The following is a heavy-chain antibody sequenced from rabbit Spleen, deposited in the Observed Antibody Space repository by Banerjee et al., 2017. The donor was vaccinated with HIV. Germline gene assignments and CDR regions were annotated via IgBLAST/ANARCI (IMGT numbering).Heavy chain of an antibody. CDR2: IDPVFGNT. Sequence: QEQVVESGGGLVQPGGSLKLSCKASGFDFSSYGVSWVRQVPGKGLEWIGYIDPVFGNTYFASWVNGRFTISRENAQNTVFLQMTSLTAADTATYFCARSGYSYNYGSYDLWGPGTLVTVS. CDR1: GFDFSSYG. CDR3: ARSGYSYNYGSYDL. J-gene: IGHJ6*01. D-gene: IGHD6-1*01. V-gene: IGHV1S47*01.